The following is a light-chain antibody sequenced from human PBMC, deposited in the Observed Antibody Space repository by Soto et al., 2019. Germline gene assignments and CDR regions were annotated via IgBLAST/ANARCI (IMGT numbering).Light chain of an antibody. CDR1: SSDVGSYNL. CDR2: EVS. Sequence: QSALTQPASVSGSPGQSITISCTGTSSDVGSYNLVSWYQQHPGKVPKLMIYEVSKRPSGVSNRFSGSKSGNTASLTISGLQAEDEAYYYSCSNGGSRLWVSGGGTKLTVL. V-gene: IGLV2-23*02. CDR3: CSNGGSRLWV. J-gene: IGLJ3*02.